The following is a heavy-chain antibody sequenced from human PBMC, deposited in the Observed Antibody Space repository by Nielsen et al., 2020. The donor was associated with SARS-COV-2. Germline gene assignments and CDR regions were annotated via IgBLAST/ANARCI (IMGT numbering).Heavy chain of an antibody. CDR1: GGPFSNYY. J-gene: IGHJ6*02. V-gene: IGHV4-34*01. CDR3: ARAPLGIVVVPAAKAYGMDV. CDR2: INHSGST. Sequence: SETLSLTCAVYGGPFSNYYWSWIRQPPGKGLKWIGEINHSGSTNYNPSLKSRVTISVDTSKNQFSLKLSSVTAADTAVYYCARAPLGIVVVPAAKAYGMDVWGQGTTVTVSS. D-gene: IGHD2-2*03.